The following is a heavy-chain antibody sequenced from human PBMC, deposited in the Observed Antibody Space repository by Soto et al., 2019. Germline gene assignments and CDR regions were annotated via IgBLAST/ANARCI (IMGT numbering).Heavy chain of an antibody. CDR2: ISSSGSTI. J-gene: IGHJ6*02. Sequence: GGSLRLSCAASGFTFSSYAMSWVRQAPGKGLEWVSYISSSGSTIYYADSVKGRFTISRDNAKNSLYLQMNSLRAEDTAVYYCARAEGGNSGNYYYYYGMDVWGQGTTVTVSS. CDR3: ARAEGGNSGNYYYYYGMDV. V-gene: IGHV3-48*04. D-gene: IGHD2-21*02. CDR1: GFTFSSYA.